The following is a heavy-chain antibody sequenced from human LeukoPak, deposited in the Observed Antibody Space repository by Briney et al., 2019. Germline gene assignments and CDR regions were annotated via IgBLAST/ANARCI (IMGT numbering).Heavy chain of an antibody. CDR2: MNPNSGNT. D-gene: IGHD4-17*01. V-gene: IGHV1-8*01. CDR3: ARVVYGDSPAYYYYGMDV. CDR1: GYTFTSYD. Sequence: ASVKVSCKASGYTFTSYDINWVRQAPGQGLEWMGWMNPNSGNTGCAQKFQGRVPMTRNTSISTAYMELSSLRSEDTAVYYCARVVYGDSPAYYYYGMDVWGQGTTVTVSS. J-gene: IGHJ6*02.